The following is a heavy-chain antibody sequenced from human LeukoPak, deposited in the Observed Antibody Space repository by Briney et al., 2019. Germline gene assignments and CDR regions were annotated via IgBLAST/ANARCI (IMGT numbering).Heavy chain of an antibody. J-gene: IGHJ4*02. CDR3: AKEGRTMITFGGVIAYDY. D-gene: IGHD3-16*02. CDR2: IWYDGSNK. Sequence: GGSLRLSCAASGFTFSSYGMHWVRQALGKGLEWVAVIWYDGSNKYYADSVKGRFTISRDNSKNTLYLQMNSLRAEDTAVYYCAKEGRTMITFGGVIAYDYWGQGTLVTVSS. CDR1: GFTFSSYG. V-gene: IGHV3-33*06.